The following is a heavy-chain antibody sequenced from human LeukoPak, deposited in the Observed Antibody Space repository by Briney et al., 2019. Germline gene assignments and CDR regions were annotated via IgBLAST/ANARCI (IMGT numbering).Heavy chain of an antibody. CDR1: GFTFSNYG. Sequence: GGSLRLSCAASGFTFSNYGMHWVCQAPGKGLEWVAVISFDGGVTYYADSVKGLFTISRDNSKNTLYLQMNSLRAEDSGVYYCAREWREAQKDAFDFWGQGTVDPVSS. CDR2: ISFDGGVT. D-gene: IGHD1-26*01. CDR3: AREWREAQKDAFDF. J-gene: IGHJ3*01. V-gene: IGHV3-30*03.